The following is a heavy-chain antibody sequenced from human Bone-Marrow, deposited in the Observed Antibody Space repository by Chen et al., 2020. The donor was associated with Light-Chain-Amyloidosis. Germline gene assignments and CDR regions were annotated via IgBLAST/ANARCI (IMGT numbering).Heavy chain of an antibody. J-gene: IGHJ6*02. D-gene: IGHD6-6*01. CDR3: ARERVLVPYYYYGMDV. V-gene: IGHV3-11*01. CDR2: ISSSGSTI. CDR1: GFTFSDYY. Sequence: QVQLVESGGGLVKPGGSLRISCAASGFTFSDYYMSWIRQAPGKGLEWVSYISSSGSTIYYADSVKGRFTISRDNAKNSLYLQMNSLRAEDTAVYYCARERVLVPYYYYGMDVWGQGTTVTVSS.